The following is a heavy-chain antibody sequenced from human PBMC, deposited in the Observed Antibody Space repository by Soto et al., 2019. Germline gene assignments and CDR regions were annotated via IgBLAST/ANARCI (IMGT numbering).Heavy chain of an antibody. CDR3: ARPTGIAPAVWYFDL. CDR2: VYYDGKT. D-gene: IGHD6-13*01. CDR1: GDFISSHY. V-gene: IGHV4-59*08. J-gene: IGHJ2*01. Sequence: QVQLQESGPGLVKPSETLSLTCTVSGDFISSHYWSWIRQPPGKGLEWIGYVYYDGKTDSSPSLKRRVTISLDTSKNQISRSLTSVTAADTAVYYCARPTGIAPAVWYFDLWGRGTLVTVSS.